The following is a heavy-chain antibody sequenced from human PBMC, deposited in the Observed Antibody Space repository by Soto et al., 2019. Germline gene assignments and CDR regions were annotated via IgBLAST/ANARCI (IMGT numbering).Heavy chain of an antibody. CDR2: INSDGSST. J-gene: IGHJ6*02. V-gene: IGHV3-74*01. D-gene: IGHD6-13*01. Sequence: PGGSLRLSCAASGFIFSSYWMHWVRQAPGKGLVWVSRINSDGSSTSYADSVKGRFTISRDNAKNTLYLQMKSLRAEDTAVYYCARATQQLVRGFDPWGQGTTVTVSS. CDR3: ARATQQLVRGFDP. CDR1: GFIFSSYW.